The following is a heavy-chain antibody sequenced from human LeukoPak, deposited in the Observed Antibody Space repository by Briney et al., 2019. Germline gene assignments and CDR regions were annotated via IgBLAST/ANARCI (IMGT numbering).Heavy chain of an antibody. CDR1: GYTFTRYG. J-gene: IGHJ4*02. CDR3: AREALPWFGELLGFDY. CDR2: ISAYNDNT. Sequence: ASVKVSCKVSGYTFTRYGIIWLRQAPGQGVEWMGWISAYNDNTNYAQKLQGRVTMTTNTSTSTAYMELRSLRSDDTAVDYCAREALPWFGELLGFDYWGQGTLVTVSS. V-gene: IGHV1-18*01. D-gene: IGHD3-10*01.